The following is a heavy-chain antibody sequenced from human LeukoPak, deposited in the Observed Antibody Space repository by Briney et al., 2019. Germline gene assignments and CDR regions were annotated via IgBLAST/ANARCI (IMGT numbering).Heavy chain of an antibody. CDR1: GGSFSGYY. V-gene: IGHV4-34*01. J-gene: IGHJ6*03. CDR3: AREGTSYYDSSGYYYYYYYMDV. CDR2: INHSGST. Sequence: SETLSLTCAVYGGSFSGYYWSWIRQPPGKGLEWIGEINHSGSTNYNPSLKSRVTISVDTSKNQFSLKLSSVTAADTAVYYCAREGTSYYDSSGYYYYYYYMDVWGKGTTVTISS. D-gene: IGHD3-22*01.